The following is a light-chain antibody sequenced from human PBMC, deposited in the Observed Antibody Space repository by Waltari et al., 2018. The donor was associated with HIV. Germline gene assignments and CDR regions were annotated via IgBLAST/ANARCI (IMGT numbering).Light chain of an antibody. CDR2: RNN. J-gene: IGLJ2*01. Sequence: QSALTQPPSASGTPGQRVTISCSGSSSNIGRTYVYWYLQLPGTAPTLLIYRNNQRPSGVPDRFSGSKSGTSASLAISGLRSEDEADYYCAAWDDSLSVVFGGGTKLTVL. V-gene: IGLV1-47*01. CDR1: SSNIGRTY. CDR3: AAWDDSLSVV.